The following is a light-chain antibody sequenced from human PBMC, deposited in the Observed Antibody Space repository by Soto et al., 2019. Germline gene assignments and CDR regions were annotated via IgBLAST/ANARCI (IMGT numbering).Light chain of an antibody. CDR1: QSVSKY. Sequence: EMVLTQSPGTLALSPGEGATLSCRASQSVSKYLAWYQQKPGQAPRLLIYGASSRATGIPDSFSGSGSGTDFTLTISRLEPEDFAVYYCQHYGGSPQTFGQGTKVEIK. CDR3: QHYGGSPQT. V-gene: IGKV3-20*01. CDR2: GAS. J-gene: IGKJ1*01.